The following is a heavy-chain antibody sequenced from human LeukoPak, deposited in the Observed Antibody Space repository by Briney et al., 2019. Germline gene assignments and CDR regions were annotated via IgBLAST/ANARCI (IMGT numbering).Heavy chain of an antibody. CDR3: ARGLRDGYNYIHY. J-gene: IGHJ4*02. D-gene: IGHD5-24*01. V-gene: IGHV1-3*01. CDR1: GYTFTSYA. Sequence: GASVKVSCKASGYTFTSYAMHWVRQAPGQRLEWMGWINAGNGNTKYSQKFQGRVTITRDTSASTAYMELSSLRSEDTAVYYCARGLRDGYNYIHYWGQGTLVTVSS. CDR2: INAGNGNT.